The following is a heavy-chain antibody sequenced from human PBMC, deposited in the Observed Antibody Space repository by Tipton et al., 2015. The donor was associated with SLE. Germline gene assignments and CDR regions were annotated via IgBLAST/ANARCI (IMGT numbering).Heavy chain of an antibody. V-gene: IGHV3-7*01. J-gene: IGHJ4*02. CDR1: GFTVSSNY. CDR3: ARGFAGFDY. CDR2: IKQDGSEK. Sequence: SLRLSCAAPGFTVSSNYMSWVRQAPGKGLEWVANIKQDGSEKYYVDSVKGRFTISRDNAKNSLYLQMNSLRVEDTAVYYCARGFAGFDYWGQGTLVTVFS. D-gene: IGHD3-3*01.